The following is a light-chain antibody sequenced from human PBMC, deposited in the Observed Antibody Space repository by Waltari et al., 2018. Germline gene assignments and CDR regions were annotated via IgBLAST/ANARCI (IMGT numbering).Light chain of an antibody. V-gene: IGKV3-20*01. CDR2: GAS. J-gene: IGKJ1*01. CDR1: QRVSRS. CDR3: QHYVRLPVT. Sequence: IVLTQSPGTLSLFPWERAALAGTASQRVSRSLAWYQQKPGQAPSLLIYGASSRATWVPERFSGSGYGTDFSLTISRLEPEDFGVYYCQHYVRLPVTFGQGTKVEIK.